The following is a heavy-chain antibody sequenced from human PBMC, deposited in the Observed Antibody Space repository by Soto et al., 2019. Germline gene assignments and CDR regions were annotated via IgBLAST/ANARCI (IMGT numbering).Heavy chain of an antibody. CDR2: IYSTGST. CDR3: ARSRGTEPWYWFDP. Sequence: SETLSLTCTVSGGPISSYYWSWIRQPPGKGLEWIGYIYSTGSTNYNPSLRSRVTISVDTSKNQFSLKLSSVTAADTAVYYCARSRGTEPWYWFDPWGQGTLVTVSS. D-gene: IGHD3-16*01. V-gene: IGHV4-59*01. CDR1: GGPISSYY. J-gene: IGHJ5*02.